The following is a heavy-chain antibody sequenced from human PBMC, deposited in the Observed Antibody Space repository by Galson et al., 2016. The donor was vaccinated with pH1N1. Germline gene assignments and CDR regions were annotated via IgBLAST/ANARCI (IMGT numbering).Heavy chain of an antibody. D-gene: IGHD5-12*01. CDR3: ARDRVRSGSIQHPWTLDY. CDR2: IRYEGSTK. V-gene: IGHV3-30*02. CDR1: GFPFSSHG. Sequence: SLRLSCAASGFPFSSHGMHWVRQTPGKGLEWLAFIRYEGSTKYYAGSVQGRFTIPRDNLAKMVYLQMDSLRSEDTAVYYCARDRVRSGSIQHPWTLDYWGQGILVTVS. J-gene: IGHJ4*02.